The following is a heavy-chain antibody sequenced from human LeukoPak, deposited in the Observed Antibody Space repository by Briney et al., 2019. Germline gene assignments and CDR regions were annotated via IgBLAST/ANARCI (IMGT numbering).Heavy chain of an antibody. CDR1: GGSISSGGYY. J-gene: IGHJ5*02. CDR3: ARGPILAGIFRDWFDP. Sequence: PSETLSLTCTVSGGSISSGGYYWSWIRQHPGKGLEWIGYIYYSGSTYYNPSLKSRVTISVDTSKNQFSLKLSSVTAADTAVYYCARGPILAGIFRDWFDPWGQGTLVTVSS. CDR2: IYYSGST. D-gene: IGHD3-10*01. V-gene: IGHV4-31*03.